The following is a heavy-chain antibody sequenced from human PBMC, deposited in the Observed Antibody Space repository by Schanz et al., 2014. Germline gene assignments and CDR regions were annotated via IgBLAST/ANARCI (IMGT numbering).Heavy chain of an antibody. CDR3: ARAEINSGYARYYYGMDV. V-gene: IGHV4-59*01. CDR2: IYYSGST. D-gene: IGHD5-12*01. CDR1: GGSISSFY. J-gene: IGHJ6*02. Sequence: QVQLQESGPGLVKSSETLSLTCTVSGGSISSFYWGWIRQPPGKGLEWIGYIYYSGSTNYNPSLKSRVTISVDTSKNQFSLKLSSVTAADTAVYYCARAEINSGYARYYYGMDVWGQGTTVTVSS.